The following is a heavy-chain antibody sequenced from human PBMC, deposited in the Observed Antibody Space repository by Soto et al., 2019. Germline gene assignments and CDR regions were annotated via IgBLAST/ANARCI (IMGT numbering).Heavy chain of an antibody. CDR1: GFTFDTYT. D-gene: IGHD6-19*01. CDR3: SKDHCSGAGCFFDS. J-gene: IGHJ4*02. CDR2: SIGSGGST. Sequence: EVQLLESGGGLVQPGGSLRLSCAASGFTFDTYTMAWVRQAPEKGLEWVSASIGSGGSTFYADSVKGRFTISRDNSKNTLYLQMNSLRAEDTAIYYCSKDHCSGAGCFFDSWGQGTLVTVSS. V-gene: IGHV3-23*01.